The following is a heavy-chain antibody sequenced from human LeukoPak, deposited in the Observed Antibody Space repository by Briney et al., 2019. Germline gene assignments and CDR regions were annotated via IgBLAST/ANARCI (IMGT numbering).Heavy chain of an antibody. CDR3: ARDKWELQAFDY. CDR2: ISSSSSYI. J-gene: IGHJ4*02. Sequence: MTGGSLRLSCAASGFTFSSYSMNWVRQAPGKGLEWVSSISSSSSYIYYADSVKGRFTISRDNAKNSLYLQMNSLRAEDTAVYYCARDKWELQAFDYWGQGTLVTVSS. CDR1: GFTFSSYS. D-gene: IGHD1-26*01. V-gene: IGHV3-21*01.